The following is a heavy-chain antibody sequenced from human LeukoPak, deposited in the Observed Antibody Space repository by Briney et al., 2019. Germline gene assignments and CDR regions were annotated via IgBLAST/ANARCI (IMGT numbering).Heavy chain of an antibody. CDR1: GFTFDDYA. D-gene: IGHD3-22*01. CDR3: AKTHLYYYDCSGYSPFDY. V-gene: IGHV3-43*02. CDR2: ISGDGGST. J-gene: IGHJ4*02. Sequence: GGSLRLSCAASGFTFDDYAMHWVRQAPGKGLEWVSLISGDGGSTYYADSVKGRFTISRDISKNSLYLQMNSLRTEDTALYYCAKTHLYYYDCSGYSPFDYWGQGTLVTVSS.